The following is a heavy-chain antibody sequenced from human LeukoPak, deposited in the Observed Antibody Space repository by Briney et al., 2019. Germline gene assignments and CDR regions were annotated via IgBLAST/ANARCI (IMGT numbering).Heavy chain of an antibody. CDR2: ISSSGNTI. CDR3: ARHERGGMATIDY. Sequence: GGSLRLSCAASGFIFSDNYMSWIRQAPGKGLEWLSYISSSGNTIYYADSVKGRFTISRDNAKNSLYLQMNSLRADDTAVYYCARHERGGMATIDYWGQGTLVTVSS. V-gene: IGHV3-11*01. D-gene: IGHD5-24*01. CDR1: GFIFSDNY. J-gene: IGHJ4*02.